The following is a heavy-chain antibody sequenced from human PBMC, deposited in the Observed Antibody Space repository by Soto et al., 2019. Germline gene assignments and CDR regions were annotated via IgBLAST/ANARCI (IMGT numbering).Heavy chain of an antibody. J-gene: IGHJ2*01. V-gene: IGHV1-69*01. Sequence: QLQLVQSGAEVKKPGSSVKVSCKASGGTFSSYAISWVRQAPGQGLEWMGDILPIFGTPFYAQKFHGRLTISADESTATASMALGSLRAADTAVYYCVRERPQDRSFEIWGRGTLVTGSS. CDR3: VRERPQDRSFEI. CDR2: ILPIFGTP. CDR1: GGTFSSYA.